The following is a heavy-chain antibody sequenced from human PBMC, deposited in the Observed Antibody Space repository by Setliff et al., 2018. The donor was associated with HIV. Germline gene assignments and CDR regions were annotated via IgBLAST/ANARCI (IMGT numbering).Heavy chain of an antibody. CDR1: GYTISAHG. CDR2: ISGDTGDI. CDR3: ARGLRAELSKGYYFDY. D-gene: IGHD3-16*02. J-gene: IGHJ4*02. Sequence: GASVKVSCKASGYTISAHGVSWVRHVPGHGLEWMGWISGDTGDIKYSQRFEGRLTMTTETSTNTAYMELRSLRSDDTAVYYCARGLRAELSKGYYFDYWGQGTLVTVSS. V-gene: IGHV1-18*01.